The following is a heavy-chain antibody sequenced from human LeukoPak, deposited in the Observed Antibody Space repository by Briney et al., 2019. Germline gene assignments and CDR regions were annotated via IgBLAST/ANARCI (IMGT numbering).Heavy chain of an antibody. V-gene: IGHV3-11*01. J-gene: IGHJ4*02. D-gene: IGHD6-19*01. CDR2: ISSSGSTI. CDR1: GFTFSDYY. Sequence: PGGSLRLSCVASGFTFSDYYMSWIRQAPGKGLEWVSFISSSGSTIYYADSVKGRFTISRDNAKNSLYLQMNSLRAEDTAVYYCARGKWLVHVGPDYWGQGTLVTVSS. CDR3: ARGKWLVHVGPDY.